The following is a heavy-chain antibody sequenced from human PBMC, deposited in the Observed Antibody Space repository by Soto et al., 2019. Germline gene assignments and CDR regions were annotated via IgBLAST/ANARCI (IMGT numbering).Heavy chain of an antibody. CDR3: ARDGVVAATLGYYYYMDV. V-gene: IGHV3-53*04. CDR1: GFTVSSNY. D-gene: IGHD2-15*01. J-gene: IGHJ6*03. Sequence: GGSLRLSCAASGFTVSSNYMSWVRQAPGKGLEWVSVIYSGGSTYYADSVKGRFTISRHNSKNTLYLQMNSLRAEDTAVYYCARDGVVAATLGYYYYMDVWGKGTTVTVSS. CDR2: IYSGGST.